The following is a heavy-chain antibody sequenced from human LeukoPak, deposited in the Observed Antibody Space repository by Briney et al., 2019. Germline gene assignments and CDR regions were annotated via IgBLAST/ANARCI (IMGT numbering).Heavy chain of an antibody. D-gene: IGHD6-19*01. CDR1: GFTFSSYA. V-gene: IGHV3-23*01. J-gene: IGHJ4*02. CDR2: ISGSGGST. CDR3: AKGRQWLVDY. Sequence: GGSLRLSCVVSGFTFSSYAMSWVRQAPGKGLEWVSGISGSGGSTYYADSVKGRFTISRDNSKDTLYLQMNSLRAEDTAVYYCAKGRQWLVDYWGQGTLVTVSS.